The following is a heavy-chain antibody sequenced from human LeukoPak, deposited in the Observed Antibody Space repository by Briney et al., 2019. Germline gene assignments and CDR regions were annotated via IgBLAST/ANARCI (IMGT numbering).Heavy chain of an antibody. J-gene: IGHJ6*02. D-gene: IGHD3-10*01. CDR2: ISWNSGSI. CDR1: GFTFDDYA. V-gene: IGHV3-9*01. CDR3: AKDRHGSGSYYKDYYGMDV. Sequence: PGRSLRLSCAASGFTFDDYAMHWVRHAPGKGLEWVSGISWNSGSIGYADSVKGRFTISRDNAKNSLYLQMNSLRAEDTALYYCAKDRHGSGSYYKDYYGMDVWGQGTTVTVSS.